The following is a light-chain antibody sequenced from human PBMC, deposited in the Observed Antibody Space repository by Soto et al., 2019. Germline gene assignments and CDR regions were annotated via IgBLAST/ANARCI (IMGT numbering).Light chain of an antibody. CDR3: QQYNSWSLT. CDR2: GAS. V-gene: IGKV3-15*01. J-gene: IGKJ4*01. Sequence: EIVMTQSPATLSVSPGERATLSCRASQSVSSNLAWYQQKPGQAPRLLIYGASTRATGIPARFSGSGSGTEFTLTISSLQSEDFAVYNCQQYNSWSLTFGGGTKVEIK. CDR1: QSVSSN.